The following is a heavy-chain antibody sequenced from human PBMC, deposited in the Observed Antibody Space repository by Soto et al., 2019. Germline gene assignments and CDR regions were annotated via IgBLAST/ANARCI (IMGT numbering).Heavy chain of an antibody. Sequence: GSLRLSCAASGFIFSNFAMYWVRRAPGKGLEWVSSIRQSGDRSSYADSAKGRFTISRDNSKNTLYLQMNGLRLDDAAVYYCVTAVRTRLDNWGPGTLVTVSS. CDR1: GFIFSNFA. J-gene: IGHJ4*02. D-gene: IGHD3-10*01. V-gene: IGHV3-23*01. CDR2: IRQSGDRS. CDR3: VTAVRTRLDN.